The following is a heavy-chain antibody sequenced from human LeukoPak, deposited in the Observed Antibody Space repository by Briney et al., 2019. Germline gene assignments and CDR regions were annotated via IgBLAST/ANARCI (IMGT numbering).Heavy chain of an antibody. J-gene: IGHJ6*02. CDR2: IYYSTST. Sequence: KPSETLSLTCTVSGGSITSSIDYWGWVRQPPGKGLEWIATIYYSTSTQYSPSLKSRVTMSVDTSKNQFSLKLSSMNAADTAVYYCARHQCSGTRCYNFYFYGMDVWGQGTTVTVSS. CDR1: GGSITSSIDY. CDR3: ARHQCSGTRCYNFYFYGMDV. D-gene: IGHD2-2*02. V-gene: IGHV4-39*01.